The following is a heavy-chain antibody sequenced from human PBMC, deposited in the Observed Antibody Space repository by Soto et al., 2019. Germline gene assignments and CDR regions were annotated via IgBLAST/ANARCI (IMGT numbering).Heavy chain of an antibody. CDR2: MSPNSGNT. V-gene: IGHV1-8*01. CDR1: GYTFTSYD. D-gene: IGHD4-17*01. Sequence: QVQLVQSGAEVKKPGASVKVSCKASGYTFTSYDINWVRQATGQGLEWMGWMSPNSGNTGYAQKFQGRVTMTRNTSISTAYMALSSLIYEHTAVYYCTRSTNDYGDRHWGQGTLVTVSS. J-gene: IGHJ4*02. CDR3: TRSTNDYGDRH.